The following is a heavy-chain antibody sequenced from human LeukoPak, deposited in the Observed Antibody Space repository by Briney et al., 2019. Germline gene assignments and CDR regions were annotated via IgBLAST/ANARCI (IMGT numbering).Heavy chain of an antibody. D-gene: IGHD6-13*01. CDR3: ARRNIAAFDI. V-gene: IGHV4-61*02. CDR2: IHSSGST. J-gene: IGHJ3*02. Sequence: PSETLSLTCTVSGGSISSGSYYWSWIRQPAGKGLEWIGRIHSSGSTNYNPSLKGRVTISVDTSKNQFSLKLSSVTAADTAVYFCARRNIAAFDIWGQGTMVTVSS. CDR1: GGSISSGSYY.